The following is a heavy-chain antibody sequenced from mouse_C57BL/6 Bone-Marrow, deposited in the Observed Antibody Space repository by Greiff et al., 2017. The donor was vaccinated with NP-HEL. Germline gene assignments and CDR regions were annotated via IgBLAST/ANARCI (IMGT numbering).Heavy chain of an antibody. J-gene: IGHJ1*03. Sequence: VKVVESGPELVKPGASVKISCKASGYTFTDYYINWVKQRPGQGLEWIGWIFPGSGSTYYNEKFKGKATLTVDKSSSTAYMLLSSLTSEDSAVYFCAREGYSNYPYWYFDVWGTGTTVTVSS. D-gene: IGHD2-5*01. CDR2: IFPGSGST. CDR3: AREGYSNYPYWYFDV. CDR1: GYTFTDYY. V-gene: IGHV1-75*01.